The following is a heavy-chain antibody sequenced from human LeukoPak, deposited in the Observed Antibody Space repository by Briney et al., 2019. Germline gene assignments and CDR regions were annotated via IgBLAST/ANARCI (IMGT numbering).Heavy chain of an antibody. CDR3: AEGDKYYFDY. J-gene: IGHJ4*02. V-gene: IGHV4-34*01. Sequence: SETLSLTCAVSGGSISSGGYSWSWIRQPPGKGLEWIGEINHSGSTNYNPSLKSRVTISVDTSKNQFSLKLSSVTAADTAVYYCAEGDKYYFDYWGQGTLVTVSS. CDR1: GGSISSGGYS. D-gene: IGHD3-16*01. CDR2: INHSGST.